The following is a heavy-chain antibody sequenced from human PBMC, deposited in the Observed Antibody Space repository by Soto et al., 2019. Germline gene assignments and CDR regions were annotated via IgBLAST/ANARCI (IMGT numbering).Heavy chain of an antibody. CDR3: AARPSYCGGDCYPFYY. D-gene: IGHD2-21*02. J-gene: IGHJ4*02. CDR1: GYTFTSFY. Sequence: GASVKVSCKASGYTFTSFYIHWVRQAPGQGLEWMGILNPSDGNTTYAQKFQDRVTMTRDTTTSTVYMDLGSLRSEDTAVYYCAARPSYCGGDCYPFYYWGQGTLVTVSS. V-gene: IGHV1-46*01. CDR2: LNPSDGNT.